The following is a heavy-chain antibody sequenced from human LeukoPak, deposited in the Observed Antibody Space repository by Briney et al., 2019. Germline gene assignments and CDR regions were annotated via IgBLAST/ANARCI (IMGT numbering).Heavy chain of an antibody. CDR2: MSPNSGNT. Sequence: ASVKVSCKASGYAFTGYYMHWVRQAPGQGLEWMGWMSPNSGNTGYAQKFQGRLTMTRDTSINTAYMELSGLRSEDTAVYYCARESGDILVVPYYWGQGTLVTVSS. D-gene: IGHD2-2*01. V-gene: IGHV1-8*02. CDR1: GYAFTGYY. J-gene: IGHJ4*02. CDR3: ARESGDILVVPYY.